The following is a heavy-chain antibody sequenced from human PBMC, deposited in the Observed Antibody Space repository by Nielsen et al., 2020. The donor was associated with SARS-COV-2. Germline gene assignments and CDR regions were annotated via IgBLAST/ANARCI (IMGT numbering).Heavy chain of an antibody. V-gene: IGHV4-34*01. CDR1: GGSFSGYY. CDR2: INHSGTP. D-gene: IGHD5-18*01. J-gene: IGHJ1*01. Sequence: ETLSLTCAVYGGSFSGYYWSWIRQPQGKGLEWIGEINHSGTPNYNPSLKSRVTISIDTSKNQYSLKVSSVTAADTAVYYCAKGGYSYASGPEHFQQWGHGTLVSVSS. CDR3: AKGGYSYASGPEHFQQ.